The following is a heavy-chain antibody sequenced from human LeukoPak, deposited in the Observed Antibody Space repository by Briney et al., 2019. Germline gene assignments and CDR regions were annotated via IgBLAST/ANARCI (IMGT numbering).Heavy chain of an antibody. J-gene: IGHJ5*02. CDR1: GFTFSSYW. CDR2: IKQDGSEK. D-gene: IGHD3-3*01. CDR3: ARGGGTYDFWSGYWDYNWFDP. Sequence: GGSLRLSCAASGFTFSSYWMSWVRQAPGKGLEWVANIKQDGSEKYYVDSVKGRFTISRDNAKNSLYPQMNSLRAEDTAVYYCARGGGTYDFWSGYWDYNWFDPWGQGTLVTVSS. V-gene: IGHV3-7*01.